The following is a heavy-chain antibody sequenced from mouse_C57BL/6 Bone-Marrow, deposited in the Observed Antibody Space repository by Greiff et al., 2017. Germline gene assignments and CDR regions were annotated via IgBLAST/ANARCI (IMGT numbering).Heavy chain of an antibody. J-gene: IGHJ2*01. D-gene: IGHD1-1*01. V-gene: IGHV1-59*01. CDR1: GYTFTSYW. CDR2: IDPSDSYT. CDR3: AYYGSSFFDY. Sequence: QVQLQQPGAELVRPGTSVKLSCKASGYTFTSYWMHWVKQRPGQGLEWIGVIDPSDSYTNYNQKFKGKATLTVDTSSSTAYMQLSSLTSEDSAVYYCAYYGSSFFDYWGQGTTLTVSS.